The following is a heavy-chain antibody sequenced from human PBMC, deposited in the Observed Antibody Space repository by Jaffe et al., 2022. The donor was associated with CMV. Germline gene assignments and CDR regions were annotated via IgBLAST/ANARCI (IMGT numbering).Heavy chain of an antibody. CDR1: GFTFSSYS. J-gene: IGHJ4*02. CDR3: ARSAGYYGSGEDFDY. V-gene: IGHV3-21*01. Sequence: EVQLVESGGGLVKPGGSLRLSCAASGFTFSSYSMNWVRQAPGKGLEWVSSISSSSSYIYYADSVKGRFTISRDNAKNSLYLQMNSLRAEDTAVYYCARSAGYYGSGEDFDYWGQGTLVTVSS. D-gene: IGHD3-10*01. CDR2: ISSSSSYI.